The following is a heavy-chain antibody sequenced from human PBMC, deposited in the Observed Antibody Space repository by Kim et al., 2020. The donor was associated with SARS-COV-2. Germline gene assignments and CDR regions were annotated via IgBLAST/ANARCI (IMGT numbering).Heavy chain of an antibody. V-gene: IGHV3-21*01. CDR1: GFTFSSYS. J-gene: IGHJ6*02. Sequence: GGSLRLSCAASGFTFSSYSMNWVRQAPGKGLEWVSSISSSSSYIYYADSVKGRFTISRDNAKNSLYLQMNSLRAEDTAVYYCARTLRSNTLFYYYYGMDVWGQGTTVTVSS. CDR2: ISSSSSYI. CDR3: ARTLRSNTLFYYYYGMDV. D-gene: IGHD3-3*01.